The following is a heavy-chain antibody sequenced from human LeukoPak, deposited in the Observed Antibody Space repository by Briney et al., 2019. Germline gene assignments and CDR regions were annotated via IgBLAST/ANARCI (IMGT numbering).Heavy chain of an antibody. V-gene: IGHV1-3*01. Sequence: GASVKVSCKASGYTFTSYAMHWVRQAPGQRLEWMGWINAGNGNTKYSQKFQGRVTITRDTSASTAYMELSSLRSEDTAVYYCARASRTTVPYRYYFDYWGQGTLVTVSS. CDR3: ARASRTTVPYRYYFDY. D-gene: IGHD4-17*01. CDR2: INAGNGNT. CDR1: GYTFTSYA. J-gene: IGHJ4*02.